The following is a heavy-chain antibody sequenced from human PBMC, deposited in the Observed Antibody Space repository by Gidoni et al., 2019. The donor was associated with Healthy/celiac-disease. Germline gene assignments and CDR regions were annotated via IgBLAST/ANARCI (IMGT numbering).Heavy chain of an antibody. CDR1: GFTFSSYA. Sequence: QVQLVESGGGVVQPGRSLRLSCAASGFTFSSYAMHWFRQAPGKGLEWVAVISYDGSNKYYADSVKGRFTISRDNSKNTLYLQMNSLRAEDTAVYYCARDDRTMVRGVNPYYYYYMDVWGKGTTVTVSS. D-gene: IGHD3-10*01. CDR3: ARDDRTMVRGVNPYYYYYMDV. V-gene: IGHV3-30*01. J-gene: IGHJ6*03. CDR2: ISYDGSNK.